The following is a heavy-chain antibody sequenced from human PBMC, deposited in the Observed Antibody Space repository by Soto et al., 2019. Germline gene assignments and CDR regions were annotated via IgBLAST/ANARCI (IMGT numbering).Heavy chain of an antibody. J-gene: IGHJ4*02. D-gene: IGHD3-10*01. CDR1: GGSITRYY. Sequence: QVQLQESGPGLVKPLETLSLTCTVPGGSITRYYWSWVRQPPGKGLEWIGYINYNGNINYNPSLTSRRTISLDPAKNQLSLRLSSVTASDPAVYYCATGRLYLGSEYWGQGTLVTVSS. V-gene: IGHV4-59*01. CDR3: ATGRLYLGSEY. CDR2: INYNGNI.